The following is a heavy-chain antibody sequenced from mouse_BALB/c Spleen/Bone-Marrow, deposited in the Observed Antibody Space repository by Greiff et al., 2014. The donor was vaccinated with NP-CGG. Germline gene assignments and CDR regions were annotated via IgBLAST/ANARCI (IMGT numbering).Heavy chain of an antibody. D-gene: IGHD2-3*01. J-gene: IGHJ2*01. CDR1: GDSTTSGY. Sequence: EVQRVESGPSLVKPSQTLSLTCSVSGDSTTSGYWNWIRKFPGNKLEYMGYISYSGSTYYNPSLKSRISITRDTSKNQYYLQLNSVTTEDTATYYCATYDGYCFAYWAQGTTLTVSS. V-gene: IGHV3-8*02. CDR3: ATYDGYCFAY. CDR2: ISYSGST.